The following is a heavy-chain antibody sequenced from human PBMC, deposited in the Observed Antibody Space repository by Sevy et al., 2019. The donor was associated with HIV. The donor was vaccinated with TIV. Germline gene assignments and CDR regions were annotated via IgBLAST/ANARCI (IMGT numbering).Heavy chain of an antibody. CDR2: VSGSSNYI. CDR1: GFTFIRYN. J-gene: IGHJ4*02. CDR3: ARGPPDGSYDYFDY. Sequence: GGSLRLSCAASGFTFIRYNMNWVRQAPGKGLEWVSSVSGSSNYIYYAESLKGRFIISRDNSKDTLYLQMNSLRAYDTAVYYCARGPPDGSYDYFDYWGQGTLVTVSS. D-gene: IGHD1-26*01. V-gene: IGHV3-21*06.